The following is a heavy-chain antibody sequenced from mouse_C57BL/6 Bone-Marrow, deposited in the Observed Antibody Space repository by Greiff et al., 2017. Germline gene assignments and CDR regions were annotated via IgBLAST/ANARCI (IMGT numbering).Heavy chain of an antibody. V-gene: IGHV14-3*01. CDR2: IGPANGNT. Sequence: VQLQQSVAELVRPGASVKLSCTASGFNIKNTYMHWVKQRPEQGLEWIGRIGPANGNTKYAPKFQGKATITANTSSNTAYLQLSSLTSEDTAIYCCASYSNYDWYFDVWGTGTTLTVSS. D-gene: IGHD2-5*01. J-gene: IGHJ1*03. CDR1: GFNIKNTY. CDR3: ASYSNYDWYFDV.